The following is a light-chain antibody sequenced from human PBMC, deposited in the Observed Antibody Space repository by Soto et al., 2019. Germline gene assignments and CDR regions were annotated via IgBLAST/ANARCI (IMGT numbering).Light chain of an antibody. V-gene: IGKV4-1*01. J-gene: IGKJ2*01. CDR1: QSVLYSSNNKNY. CDR3: QQYYSTPYT. Sequence: DIVMTQSPDSLAVSLGVRATINCKSSQSVLYSSNNKNYFAWYQRKPGQPPKLLIYWASTRESGVPDRFSGSGSGTDFTLTISSLQAEDVAVYYCQQYYSTPYTFGQGTKLEIK. CDR2: WAS.